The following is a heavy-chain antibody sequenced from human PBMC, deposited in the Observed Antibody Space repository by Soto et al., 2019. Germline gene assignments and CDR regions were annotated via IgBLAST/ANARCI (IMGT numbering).Heavy chain of an antibody. Sequence: QVQLVESGAGVVQPGRSLRLSCAASGFSFSSYGMHWVRQAPGKGLEWVAVISYDVTNKYYADSVKGRFTISRDNSKNTLYLQMNSLRAEDTAVYYCAKDLRIAVAGTDYFDSWGQGTLVTVSS. V-gene: IGHV3-30*18. D-gene: IGHD6-19*01. CDR3: AKDLRIAVAGTDYFDS. J-gene: IGHJ4*02. CDR2: ISYDVTNK. CDR1: GFSFSSYG.